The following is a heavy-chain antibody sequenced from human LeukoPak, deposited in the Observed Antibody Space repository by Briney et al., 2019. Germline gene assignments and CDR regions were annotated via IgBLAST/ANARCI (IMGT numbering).Heavy chain of an antibody. Sequence: SETLSLTCTVSGGSISSSSYYWGWIRQPPGKGLEWIGSIYYSGSTYYNPSLKSRVTISVDTSKNQFSLKLSSVTAADTAVYYCARVPSFEVGATYNWFDPWGQGTLVTVSS. V-gene: IGHV4-39*07. CDR2: IYYSGST. D-gene: IGHD1-26*01. CDR3: ARVPSFEVGATYNWFDP. CDR1: GGSISSSSYY. J-gene: IGHJ5*02.